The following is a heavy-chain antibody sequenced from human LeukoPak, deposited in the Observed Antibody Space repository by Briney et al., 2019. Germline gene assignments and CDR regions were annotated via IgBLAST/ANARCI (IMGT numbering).Heavy chain of an antibody. V-gene: IGHV1-2*02. D-gene: IGHD3-10*01. J-gene: IGHJ4*02. CDR1: GYTFTGYY. Sequence: ASVKVSCKASGYTFTGYYMHWVRQAPGQGLEWMGWINPNSGGTNYAQKFQGRVTMTRDTFISTAYMELSRLRSDDTAVYYCARPRSTMVRGVFTIDYWGQGTLVTVSS. CDR3: ARPRSTMVRGVFTIDY. CDR2: INPNSGGT.